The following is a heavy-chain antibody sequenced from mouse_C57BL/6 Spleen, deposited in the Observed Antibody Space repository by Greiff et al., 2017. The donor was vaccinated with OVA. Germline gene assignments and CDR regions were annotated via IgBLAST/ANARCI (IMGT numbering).Heavy chain of an antibody. J-gene: IGHJ2*01. CDR3: ARWGIYYDYAGAFDY. CDR2: IDPETGGT. D-gene: IGHD2-4*01. CDR1: GYTFTDYE. V-gene: IGHV1-15*01. Sequence: QVQLQQSGAELVRPGASVTLSCKASGYTFTDYEMHWVKQTPVHGLEWIGAIDPETGGTAYNQKFKGKAILTADKPSSTAYMQLSSLTSEDSAVYYCARWGIYYDYAGAFDYWGQGTTLTVSS.